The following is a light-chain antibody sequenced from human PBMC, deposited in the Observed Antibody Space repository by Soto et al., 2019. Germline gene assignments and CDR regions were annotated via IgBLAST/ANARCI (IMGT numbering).Light chain of an antibody. Sequence: QSALTQPASVSGSPGQSITISCTGTSSDVGGYDYVSWYQQQPGKAPKLMIYDVNNLASGVAGRFSGSKSGTTASLTISGLQAEDEANYYCTSYTPGGAFVVFGGGTKLTVL. CDR3: TSYTPGGAFVV. J-gene: IGLJ2*01. CDR1: SSDVGGYDY. V-gene: IGLV2-14*03. CDR2: DVN.